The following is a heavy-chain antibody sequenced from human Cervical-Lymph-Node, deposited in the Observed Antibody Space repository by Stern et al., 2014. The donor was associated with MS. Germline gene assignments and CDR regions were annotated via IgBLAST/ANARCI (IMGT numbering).Heavy chain of an antibody. CDR1: GGTFSNYA. CDR3: ARASLTSGYYYSHLAY. Sequence: VQLVQSGAEVKKPGSSVKVSCKASGGTFSNYATSWVRQVPGQGLEWVGGIIPIFDIVNYAQKFQGRVTIAADESTSTAYMEVNSLTHEDTAVYYCARASLTSGYYYSHLAYWGQGTLVTVSS. V-gene: IGHV1-69*01. CDR2: IIPIFDIV. D-gene: IGHD3-22*01. J-gene: IGHJ4*02.